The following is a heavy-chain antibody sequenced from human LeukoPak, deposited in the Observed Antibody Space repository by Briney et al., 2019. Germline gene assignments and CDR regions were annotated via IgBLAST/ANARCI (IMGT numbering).Heavy chain of an antibody. J-gene: IGHJ4*02. CDR2: ISAYNGNT. CDR1: GYTFTSYS. D-gene: IGHD1-26*01. V-gene: IGHV1-18*01. CDR3: ARGLGGSGSYFLTFDY. Sequence: ASVRVSCKASGYTFTSYSINWVRQAPGQGLEWMGWISAYNGNTKYAQKLQGRVTMTTDTSTSTAYMELRSLRSDDTAVYYCARGLGGSGSYFLTFDYWGQGTLVTVSS.